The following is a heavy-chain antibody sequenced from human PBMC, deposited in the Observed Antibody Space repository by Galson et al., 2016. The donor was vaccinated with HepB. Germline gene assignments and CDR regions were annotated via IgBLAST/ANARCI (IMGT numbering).Heavy chain of an antibody. CDR1: GYTFTLYG. D-gene: IGHD5-18*01. J-gene: IGHJ6*02. V-gene: IGHV1-18*01. CDR3: ARDGQLAMVLNYYNHFGMDV. Sequence: SVKVSCKASGYTFTLYGISWVRQAPGQGLEWMGWISAYSGNTNYAQNLKGRVTMTTDKSTSTAYMELSNLTSDDTAVYYCARDGQLAMVLNYYNHFGMDVWGQGTTVTVSS. CDR2: ISAYSGNT.